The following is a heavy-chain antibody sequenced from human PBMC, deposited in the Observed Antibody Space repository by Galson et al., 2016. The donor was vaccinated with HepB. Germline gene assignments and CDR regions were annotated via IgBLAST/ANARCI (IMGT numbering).Heavy chain of an antibody. J-gene: IGHJ6*02. CDR3: AGETPGGGRNRYAMDV. CDR1: EFTFSSYS. CDR2: ISRNSNTI. V-gene: IGHV3-48*02. D-gene: IGHD1-26*01. Sequence: SLRLSCAASEFTFSSYSMNWVRQAPGKGLEWVSLISRNSNTIYYADSVKGRFTISRDNAKNSLYLQMNSLRDEDTAVYYCAGETPGGGRNRYAMDVWGQGTTVTVSS.